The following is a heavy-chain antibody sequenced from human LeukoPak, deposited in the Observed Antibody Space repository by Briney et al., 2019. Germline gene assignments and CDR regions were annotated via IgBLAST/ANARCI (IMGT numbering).Heavy chain of an antibody. CDR2: IKSKTDGGTT. CDR1: GFTFSNAW. V-gene: IGHV3-15*01. J-gene: IGHJ4*02. D-gene: IGHD2-2*01. CDR3: TTGNVVVPAAISG. Sequence: GGSLRLSCAASGFTFSNAWTSWVRQAPGKGLEWVGRIKSKTDGGTTDYAAPVKGRFTISRDDSKNTLYLQMNSLKTEDTAVYYCTTGNVVVPAAISGWGQGTLVTVSS.